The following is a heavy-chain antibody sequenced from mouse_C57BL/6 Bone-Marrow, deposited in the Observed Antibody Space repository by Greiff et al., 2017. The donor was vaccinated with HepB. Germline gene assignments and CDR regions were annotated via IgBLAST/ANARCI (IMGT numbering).Heavy chain of an antibody. Sequence: QVHVKQSGAELARPGASVKLSCKASGYTFTSYGISWVKQRTGQGLEWIGEIYPRSGNTYYNEKFKGKATLTADKSSSTAYMELRSLTSEDSAVYFCARRGTTVVASDYWGQGTTLTVSS. CDR1: GYTFTSYG. J-gene: IGHJ2*01. CDR2: IYPRSGNT. CDR3: ARRGTTVVASDY. D-gene: IGHD1-1*01. V-gene: IGHV1-81*01.